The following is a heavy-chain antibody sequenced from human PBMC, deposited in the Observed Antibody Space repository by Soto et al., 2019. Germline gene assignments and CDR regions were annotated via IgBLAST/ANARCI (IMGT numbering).Heavy chain of an antibody. D-gene: IGHD5-12*01. V-gene: IGHV1-69*02. Sequence: QVQLVQSGAEVKKPGSSVKVSCKASGGTFSSYTISWVRQAPGQGLEWMGRIIPILGIANYAQKFQGRVTITAGKSTSTAYMELSSLRSEDTAVYYCARGGYSGYDSAYYYGMDVWGQGTTVTVSS. CDR1: GGTFSSYT. CDR2: IIPILGIA. J-gene: IGHJ6*02. CDR3: ARGGYSGYDSAYYYGMDV.